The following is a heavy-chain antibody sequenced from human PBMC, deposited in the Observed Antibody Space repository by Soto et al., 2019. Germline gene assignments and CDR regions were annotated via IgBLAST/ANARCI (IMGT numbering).Heavy chain of an antibody. CDR2: IYYSGST. J-gene: IGHJ5*02. V-gene: IGHV4-30-4*01. D-gene: IGHD3-22*01. CDR3: ARAVHYYYDSSGYNNWFYP. CDR1: GGSISSCDYY. Sequence: SETLSLTCTVSGGSISSCDYYWSWIRQPPGKGLEWIGYIYYSGSTYYNPSLKSRVTISVDTSKNQFSLKLSSVTAADTAVYYCARAVHYYYDSSGYNNWFYPWGQGTLVTVSS.